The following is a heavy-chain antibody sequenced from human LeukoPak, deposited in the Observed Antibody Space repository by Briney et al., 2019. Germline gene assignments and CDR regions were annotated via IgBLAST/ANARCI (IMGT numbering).Heavy chain of an antibody. D-gene: IGHD1-1*01. Sequence: PSETLSLTCTVSGGSISSSSYYWGWIRQPPGKGLEWIGSIYYSGSTYYNPSLKSRVTISVDTSKNQFSLKLSSVTAADTAIYYCATGTGHYYYYYMDVWGKGTTVTVSS. CDR1: GGSISSSSYY. V-gene: IGHV4-39*01. CDR2: IYYSGST. CDR3: ATGTGHYYYYYMDV. J-gene: IGHJ6*03.